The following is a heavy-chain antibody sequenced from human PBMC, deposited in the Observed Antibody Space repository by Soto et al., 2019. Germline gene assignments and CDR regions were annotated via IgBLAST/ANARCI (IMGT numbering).Heavy chain of an antibody. V-gene: IGHV3-53*01. J-gene: IGHJ4*02. CDR2: IYSGGST. Sequence: GGSLRLSCAASGFTVSSNYMSWVRQAPGKGLEWVSVIYSGGSTYDADSVKGRFTISRDNSKNTLYLQMNSLRAEDTGVYYCAREVYYDSSGYRSYYFDYWGQGTLVTVSS. CDR3: AREVYYDSSGYRSYYFDY. D-gene: IGHD3-22*01. CDR1: GFTVSSNY.